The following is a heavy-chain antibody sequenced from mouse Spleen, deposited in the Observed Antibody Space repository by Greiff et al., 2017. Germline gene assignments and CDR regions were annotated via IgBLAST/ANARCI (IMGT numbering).Heavy chain of an antibody. CDR3: ALITTAIPAWFAY. D-gene: IGHD1-2*01. CDR1: GYTFTSYG. J-gene: IGHJ3*01. V-gene: IGHV1-58*01. CDR2: IYIGNPYT. Sequence: VQLQQSGAELVRPGSSVKMSCKTSGYTFTSYGINWVKQRPGQGLEWIGYIYIGNPYTEYNEKFKGKATLTSDTSSSTAYMQLSSLTSEDSAIYFCALITTAIPAWFAYWGQGTLVTVSA.